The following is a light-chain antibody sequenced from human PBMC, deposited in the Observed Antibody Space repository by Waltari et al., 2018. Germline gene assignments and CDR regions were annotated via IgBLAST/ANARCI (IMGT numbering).Light chain of an antibody. CDR2: DVS. V-gene: IGLV2-14*03. Sequence: QSALTQPASVSGSPGQPLTIPCTGTNSDVGAYHYACWDQHHPGKAPKLLIYDVSQRPSGVSSRFSGSKSGNTAFLTISGLQAEDEADFYCSSYTTINTYVFGTGTRVTVV. CDR3: SSYTTINTYV. CDR1: NSDVGAYHY. J-gene: IGLJ1*01.